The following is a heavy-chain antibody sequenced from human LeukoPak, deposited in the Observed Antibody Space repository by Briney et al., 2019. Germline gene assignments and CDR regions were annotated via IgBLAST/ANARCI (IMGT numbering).Heavy chain of an antibody. V-gene: IGHV3-23*01. CDR1: GFTFSSYA. D-gene: IGHD5-18*01. J-gene: IGHJ4*02. CDR3: AKENTRAKKNINGYSYGHYFDY. Sequence: GGSLRLSCAASGFTFSSYAMSWVRQAPGKGLEWVSAISGSGGSTYYADSVKGRFTISRDNSKNTLYLQMNSLRAEDTAVYYCAKENTRAKKNINGYSYGHYFDYWGQGTLVTVSS. CDR2: ISGSGGST.